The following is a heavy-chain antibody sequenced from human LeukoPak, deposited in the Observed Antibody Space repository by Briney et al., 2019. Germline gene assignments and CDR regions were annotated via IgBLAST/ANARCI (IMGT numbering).Heavy chain of an antibody. D-gene: IGHD1-26*01. CDR3: ARAGIVGATSHYYYMDV. V-gene: IGHV3-30*02. CDR1: GFTFRSYG. CDR2: IRYDGSNK. Sequence: GGSLRLSCAASGFTFRSYGMHWVRQAPGKGLEWVAFIRYDGSNKYYADSLKGRFTISRDNSKNTLYLQMNGLRAEDTAVYYCARAGIVGATSHYYYMDVWGKGTTVTVSS. J-gene: IGHJ6*03.